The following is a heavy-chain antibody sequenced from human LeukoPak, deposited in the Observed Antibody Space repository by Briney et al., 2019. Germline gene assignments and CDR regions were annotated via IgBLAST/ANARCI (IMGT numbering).Heavy chain of an antibody. CDR2: IYNSGGT. CDR1: GGSISSISYY. V-gene: IGHV4-39*07. Sequence: PSETLSLTCTVSGGSISSISYYWGWIRQPPGKGLEWIGSIYNSGGTNYNPSLKSRATISVDTSKNQFSLQLSSVTAADTAVYYCAREVAAAGTGKPNYYYYYMDVWGKGTTVTVSS. CDR3: AREVAAAGTGKPNYYYYYMDV. J-gene: IGHJ6*03. D-gene: IGHD6-13*01.